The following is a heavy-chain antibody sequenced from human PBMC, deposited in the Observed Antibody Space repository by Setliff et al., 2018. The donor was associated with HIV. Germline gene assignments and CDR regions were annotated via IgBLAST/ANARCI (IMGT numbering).Heavy chain of an antibody. CDR3: ARSFLGVRGYPTPSWYFDL. J-gene: IGHJ2*01. CDR2: INAGNGNT. D-gene: IGHD3-22*01. V-gene: IGHV1-3*01. CDR1: GYTFTSYA. Sequence: GASVKVSCKASGYTFTSYALHWVRQAPGQRFEWMGWINAGNGNTKYSQNFQGRVTITRDTSASTAYMELRSLGPEDTAVYYCARSFLGVRGYPTPSWYFDLWGRGTLVTVSS.